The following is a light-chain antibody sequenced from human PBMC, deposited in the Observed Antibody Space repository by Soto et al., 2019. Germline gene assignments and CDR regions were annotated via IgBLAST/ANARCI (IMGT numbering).Light chain of an antibody. CDR3: QQYGSSPPLT. V-gene: IGKV3-20*01. Sequence: EIVLTQSPATLSLSPGERATLSCRASQSVHNYLAWYQQKPGQAPRLLIYGASSRATGIPDRFSGSGSGTDSTLTISRLEPEDFAVYYCQQYGSSPPLTFGGGTKVDIK. CDR1: QSVHNY. CDR2: GAS. J-gene: IGKJ4*01.